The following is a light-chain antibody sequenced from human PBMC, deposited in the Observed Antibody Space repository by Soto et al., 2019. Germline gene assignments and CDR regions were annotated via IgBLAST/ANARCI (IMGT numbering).Light chain of an antibody. CDR3: QQYASSPLT. CDR1: QSVGRDY. CDR2: HAS. V-gene: IGKV3-20*01. Sequence: EIVLTQSPGALSLSPGERATLSCRASQSVGRDYLAWYQQKPGQAPRLLIYHASNRATGIPDRFSGSGSGTDFTLTISRLEPEDFAEFYCQQYASSPLTFGGGTTVEIK. J-gene: IGKJ4*01.